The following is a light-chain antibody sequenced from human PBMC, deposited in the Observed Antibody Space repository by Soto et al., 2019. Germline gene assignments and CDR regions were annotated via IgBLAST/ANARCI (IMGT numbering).Light chain of an antibody. J-gene: IGLJ2*01. V-gene: IGLV2-14*01. CDR2: EVR. Sequence: QSVLTQPASVSGSPGQSITISCTGTNSDVGSYNYVSWYQQHPGKAPKLMIYEVRNRPSGVSDRFSGSKSGKTASLTIFGLQAEDEADYYCSSYTTSTTQVFGGGTKLTVL. CDR1: NSDVGSYNY. CDR3: SSYTTSTTQV.